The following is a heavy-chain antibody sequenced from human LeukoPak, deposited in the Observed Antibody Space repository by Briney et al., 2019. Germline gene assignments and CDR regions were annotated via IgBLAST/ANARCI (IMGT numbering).Heavy chain of an antibody. J-gene: IGHJ4*02. CDR3: AKDGDGIYYSPFDY. D-gene: IGHD1-26*01. Sequence: GGSLRLSCAASGFTFSTYAMHCVRQAPGKGLEWVANITQDGSEKYYVHSVKGRFSISRDNAKNSVYLQMNTLRAEDTAFYYCAKDGDGIYYSPFDYCGQGTLVTVSS. V-gene: IGHV3-7*01. CDR2: ITQDGSEK. CDR1: GFTFSTYA.